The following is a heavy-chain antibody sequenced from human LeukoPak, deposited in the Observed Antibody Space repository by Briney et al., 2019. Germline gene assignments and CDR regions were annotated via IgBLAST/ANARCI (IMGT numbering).Heavy chain of an antibody. J-gene: IGHJ6*02. V-gene: IGHV3-7*01. CDR2: IKQDGSEK. CDR1: GFTFSSYW. CDR3: ARVSRDFYSNYYYYGMDV. D-gene: IGHD4-11*01. Sequence: GGSLRLSCAASGFTFSSYWMSWVRQAPGKGLEWVANIKQDGSEKYYVDSVKGRFTISRDNAKNSLYLQMNSLRAEDTAVYYCARVSRDFYSNYYYYGMDVWGQGTTVTVSS.